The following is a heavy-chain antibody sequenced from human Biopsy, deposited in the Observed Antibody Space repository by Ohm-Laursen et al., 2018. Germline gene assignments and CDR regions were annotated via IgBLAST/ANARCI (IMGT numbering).Heavy chain of an antibody. J-gene: IGHJ4*02. Sequence: SLRISCAASGFTFRSYWMSWIRQAPGKGLEWVANIKQDGSDIYYVDSVKGRFTISRDNAKNSLYLQMDSLRAEDTAVYYCARLLRPDYWGQGTLVTVSS. V-gene: IGHV3-7*01. CDR3: ARLLRPDY. CDR2: IKQDGSDI. D-gene: IGHD2-15*01. CDR1: GFTFRSYW.